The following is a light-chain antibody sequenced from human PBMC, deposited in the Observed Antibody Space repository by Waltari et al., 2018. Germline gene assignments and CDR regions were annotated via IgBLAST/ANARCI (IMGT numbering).Light chain of an antibody. V-gene: IGKV2-30*02. Sequence: DVVMTQSPLSLSVSLGQPASISCRSSQSLVHSDGNTYLNWFQQRPGQSPRRLIYKVSRRESGVPDRFSGSGSGTDFTLKISRVEAEDVGVYYCMQTTHSPRTFGQGTKGEI. CDR2: KVS. CDR1: QSLVHSDGNTY. J-gene: IGKJ1*01. CDR3: MQTTHSPRT.